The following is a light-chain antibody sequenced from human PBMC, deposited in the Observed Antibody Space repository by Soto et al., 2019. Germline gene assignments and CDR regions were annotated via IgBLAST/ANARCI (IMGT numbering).Light chain of an antibody. Sequence: EIVLTQSPATLSVSPGERVTLSCRASQSVDISLAWYQQKPDQAPRLLIYGASGRATGIPDRFSGGGSGTDFTLTISSLQSEDFAIYHCQQYARWPPWTFGQGTKVDIK. V-gene: IGKV3D-15*01. CDR2: GAS. CDR1: QSVDIS. CDR3: QQYARWPPWT. J-gene: IGKJ1*01.